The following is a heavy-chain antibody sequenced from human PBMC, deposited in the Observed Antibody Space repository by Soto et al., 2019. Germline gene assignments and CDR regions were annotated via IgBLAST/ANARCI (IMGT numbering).Heavy chain of an antibody. V-gene: IGHV3-30-3*01. CDR2: ISYDGSNK. CDR3: ARDLHDSSGYYADAFAY. D-gene: IGHD3-22*01. CDR1: GFTFSSYA. Sequence: GGSLRLSCAASGFTFSSYAIPWVRQAPGKGLEWVAVISYDGSNKYYADSVKGRFTISRDNSKNTLYLQMNSLRAEDTAVYYCARDLHDSSGYYADAFAYWGQGTLVTGSS. J-gene: IGHJ4*02.